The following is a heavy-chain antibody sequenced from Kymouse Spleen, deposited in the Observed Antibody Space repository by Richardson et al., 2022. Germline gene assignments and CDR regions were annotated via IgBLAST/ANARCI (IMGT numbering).Heavy chain of an antibody. V-gene: IGHV3-33*01. J-gene: IGHJ6*02. Sequence: QVQLVESGGGVVQPGRSLRLSCAASGFTFSSYGMHWVRQAPGKGLEWVAVIWYDGSNKYYADSVKGRFTISRDNSKNTLYLQMNSLRAEDTAVYYCARKGRTYYDILTGPLYYYGMDVWGQGTTVTVSS. D-gene: IGHD3-9*01. CDR1: GFTFSSYG. CDR3: ARKGRTYYDILTGPLYYYGMDV. CDR2: IWYDGSNK.